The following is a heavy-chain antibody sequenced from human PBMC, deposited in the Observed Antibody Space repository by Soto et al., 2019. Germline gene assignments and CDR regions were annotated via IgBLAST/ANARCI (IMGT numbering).Heavy chain of an antibody. CDR1: GGTISSYY. CDR2: IYSRGTT. J-gene: IGHJ6*02. V-gene: IGHV4-59*12. Sequence: SETLSLTCSVSGGTISSYYWSWIRQPPGKGLEWIGYIYSRGTTSYNPSLKSRATILVDTSKNQFSLRLTSVTATDTAVYYCATGRISRGLDVWGQGTTVTVSS. CDR3: ATGRISRGLDV.